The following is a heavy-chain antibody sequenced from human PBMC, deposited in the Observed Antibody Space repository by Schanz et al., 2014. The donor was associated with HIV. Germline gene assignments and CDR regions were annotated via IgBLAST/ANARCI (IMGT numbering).Heavy chain of an antibody. V-gene: IGHV3-21*06. J-gene: IGHJ4*02. D-gene: IGHD4-17*01. Sequence: VHLVESGGGVVQPGRSLRLSCAASGFTFSSYTMTWVRQAPGKGLEWVSSIGSGGGYKYYADSVNGRFTISRDNAKNSLHLQMSRLGAEDTAVYYCARDLHDYGDARTDYWGQGILVTVSS. CDR3: ARDLHDYGDARTDY. CDR2: IGSGGGYK. CDR1: GFTFSSYT.